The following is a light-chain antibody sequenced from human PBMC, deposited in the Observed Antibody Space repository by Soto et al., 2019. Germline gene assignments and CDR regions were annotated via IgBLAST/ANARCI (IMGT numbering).Light chain of an antibody. CDR2: GAS. CDR3: HQYGSSSYT. Sequence: DIVLTQSPDTLSLSPRERATLSCRASQSVSSNYLAWYQQKPGQAPRLLIYGASTRATGIPDRFSGSGSGTDFTLTTSRLEPEDFAVYYCHQYGSSSYTFGQGTRLEIK. CDR1: QSVSSNY. V-gene: IGKV3-20*01. J-gene: IGKJ2*01.